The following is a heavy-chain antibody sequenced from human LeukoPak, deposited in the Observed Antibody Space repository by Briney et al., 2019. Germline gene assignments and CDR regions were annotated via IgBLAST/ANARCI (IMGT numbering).Heavy chain of an antibody. CDR1: RFIFSSYA. V-gene: IGHV3-23*01. CDR2: ISGSAGST. CDR3: AKYNGGYYSYYYMDV. Sequence: PGGPLRLSCVASRFIFSSYAMSWVRQAPGRGLEWVSVISGSAGSTYYADSVKGRFTISRDHSKNTLYLQMNSLRAEDTAIYYCAKYNGGYYSYYYMDVGGKGTTVTIPS. D-gene: IGHD1-1*01. J-gene: IGHJ6*03.